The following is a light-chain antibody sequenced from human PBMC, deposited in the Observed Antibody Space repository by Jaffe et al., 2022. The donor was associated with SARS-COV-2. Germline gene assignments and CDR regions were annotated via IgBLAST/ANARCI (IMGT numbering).Light chain of an antibody. V-gene: IGKV4-1*01. Sequence: DIVMTQSPDSLAVSLGERATINCKSSQSVLYRSNNKNYLAWYQQKPGQPPKLLIYWASTRESGVPDRFSGSGSVTDFTLAISSLQAEDVAVYYCQQFYSTPLTFGQGTKVEIK. CDR3: QQFYSTPLT. CDR2: WAS. J-gene: IGKJ1*01. CDR1: QSVLYRSNNKNY.